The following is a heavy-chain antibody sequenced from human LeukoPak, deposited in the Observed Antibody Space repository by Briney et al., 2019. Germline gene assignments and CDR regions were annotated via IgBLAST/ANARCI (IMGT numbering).Heavy chain of an antibody. J-gene: IGHJ5*02. CDR3: ARANMVRGVGLFFDRNWFDP. V-gene: IGHV1-2*02. Sequence: ASVRVSSTASGYTFTGYYMHCVRQAPGPGLEWMGWINPNSGVTNYTQKFQGRVTMTRDTSISTAYMKLSWLRTDDTAVYYCARANMVRGVGLFFDRNWFDPWGQGTLVTVSS. CDR2: INPNSGVT. D-gene: IGHD3-10*01. CDR1: GYTFTGYY.